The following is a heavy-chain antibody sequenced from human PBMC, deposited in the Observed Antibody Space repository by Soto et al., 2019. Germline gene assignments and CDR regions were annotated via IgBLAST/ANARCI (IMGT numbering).Heavy chain of an antibody. Sequence: GASVKVSCKASGGTFSSYAISWVRQAPGQGLEWMGGIIPIFGTANYAQKFQGRVTITADESTSTAYMELSSLRSEDTAVYYCARDDVSIRGVNHLPTGIAARPSTYWGQGTLVTVSS. J-gene: IGHJ4*02. CDR3: ARDDVSIRGVNHLPTGIAARPSTY. CDR2: IIPIFGTA. CDR1: GGTFSSYA. V-gene: IGHV1-69*13. D-gene: IGHD6-6*01.